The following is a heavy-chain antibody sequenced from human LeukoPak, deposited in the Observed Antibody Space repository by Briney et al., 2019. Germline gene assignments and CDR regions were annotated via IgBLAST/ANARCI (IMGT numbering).Heavy chain of an antibody. CDR1: GFTISSYA. D-gene: IGHD3-22*01. Sequence: GGSLRLSCAASGFTISSYAMSWVRQAPGKGLEWVSAISGSGGSTYYADSVKGRFTISRDNSKNTLYLQMNSLRAEDTAVYYCAKKSPYYYDSSGYYGYWGQGTLVTVSS. J-gene: IGHJ4*02. CDR2: ISGSGGST. V-gene: IGHV3-23*01. CDR3: AKKSPYYYDSSGYYGY.